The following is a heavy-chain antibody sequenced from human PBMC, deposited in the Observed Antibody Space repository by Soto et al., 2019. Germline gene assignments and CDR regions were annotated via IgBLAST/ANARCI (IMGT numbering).Heavy chain of an antibody. CDR1: GFTFSSCW. J-gene: IGHJ4*02. D-gene: IGHD1-1*01. V-gene: IGHV3-7*01. CDR3: ARYKNLDY. CDR2: IKEDGSEK. Sequence: EVHLVESGGGLVQPGGSLRLSCEASGFTFSSCWMSWVRQAPGKGLEWVANIKEDGSEKHYVDSVEGRFTISRDNAKNSLYLQMNSLRAEDTAVYYCARYKNLDYWGQGTLVTVSS.